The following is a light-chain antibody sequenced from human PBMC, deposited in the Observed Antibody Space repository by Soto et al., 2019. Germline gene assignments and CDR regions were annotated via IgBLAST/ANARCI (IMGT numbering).Light chain of an antibody. Sequence: DLQLTQSPSTLSASVGARVTITCRASQSISSWLAWHQQKPGKAPNLLIYDASNLDIGVPSRFSGSGSGTEFTLTISSLHPDFFATYYCQQYNSYWTFGQGTKVDIK. CDR3: QQYNSYWT. CDR1: QSISSW. V-gene: IGKV1-5*01. J-gene: IGKJ1*01. CDR2: DAS.